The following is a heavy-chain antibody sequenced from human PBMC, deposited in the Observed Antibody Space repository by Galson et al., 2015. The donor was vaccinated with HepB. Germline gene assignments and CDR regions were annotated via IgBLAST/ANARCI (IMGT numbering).Heavy chain of an antibody. CDR3: TGDRKGGYGPFDY. D-gene: IGHD5-12*01. J-gene: IGHJ4*02. CDR1: GFTFGDYP. V-gene: IGHV3-49*03. CDR2: IRSKAYGGST. Sequence: SLRLSCAASGFTFGDYPMSWFRQAPGKGLEWVGYIRSKAYGGSTEYVASVKRRFTISRHDSKSIAYLQINSLKTEDTAVYYCTGDRKGGYGPFDYWGQGTLVIVSS.